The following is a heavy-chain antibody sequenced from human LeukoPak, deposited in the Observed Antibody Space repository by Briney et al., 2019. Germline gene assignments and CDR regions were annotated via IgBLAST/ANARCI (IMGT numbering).Heavy chain of an antibody. CDR1: GFTFDDYA. CDR2: ISWNSGSI. V-gene: IGHV3-9*01. CDR3: AKEGVAATYNY. D-gene: IGHD2-15*01. Sequence: GGSLRLSCAPSGFTFDDYAMHCVRQAPGEGLEWVSGISWNSGSIGYADSVKGRFTISRDNAKNSLYLQMNSLSAEVTALYYCAKEGVAATYNYWGQGTLVTVSS. J-gene: IGHJ4*02.